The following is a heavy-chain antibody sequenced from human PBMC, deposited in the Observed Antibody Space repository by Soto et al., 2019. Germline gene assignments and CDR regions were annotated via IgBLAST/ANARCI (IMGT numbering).Heavy chain of an antibody. J-gene: IGHJ6*03. CDR2: IIPILGIA. CDR3: ARVGCSSTSCYMAGGYYYYMDV. CDR1: GGTFSSYT. D-gene: IGHD2-2*02. Sequence: SVKVSCKASGGTFSSYTISWVRQAPGQGLEWMGRIIPILGIANYAQKFQGRVTITADKSTSTAYVELSSLRSEDTAVYYCARVGCSSTSCYMAGGYYYYMDVWGKGTTVTVSS. V-gene: IGHV1-69*02.